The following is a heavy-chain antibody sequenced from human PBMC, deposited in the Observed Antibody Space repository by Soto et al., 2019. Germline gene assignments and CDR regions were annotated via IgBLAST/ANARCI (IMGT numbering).Heavy chain of an antibody. CDR1: DDSINSDKYY. CDR2: IYYRGNA. Sequence: PSETLSLTCSVSDDSINSDKYYWGWIRQPPGKGLEWIGSIYYRGNAYYNPSFQSRVTISLDKSKNQFSLKLSSVTAADTAVYYCARYLRNGLYYMDVWGEGTTVTVSS. D-gene: IGHD3-3*01. CDR3: ARYLRNGLYYMDV. J-gene: IGHJ6*03. V-gene: IGHV4-39*01.